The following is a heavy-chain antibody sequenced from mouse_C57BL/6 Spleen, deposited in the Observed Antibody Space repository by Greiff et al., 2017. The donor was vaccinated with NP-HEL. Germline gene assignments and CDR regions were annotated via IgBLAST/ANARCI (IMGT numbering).Heavy chain of an antibody. J-gene: IGHJ3*01. Sequence: QVQLQQSGAELVRPGASVTLSCKASGYTFTDYEMHWVKQTPVHGLAWIGAIDPETGGTAYNQKFKGKAILTADKSSSTAYMELRSLTSEDSAVYYCTLYSNSWFAYWGQGTLVTVSA. V-gene: IGHV1-15*01. CDR1: GYTFTDYE. CDR2: IDPETGGT. CDR3: TLYSNSWFAY. D-gene: IGHD2-5*01.